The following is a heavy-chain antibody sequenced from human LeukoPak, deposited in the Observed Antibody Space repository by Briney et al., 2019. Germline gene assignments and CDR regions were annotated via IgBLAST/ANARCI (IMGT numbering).Heavy chain of an antibody. CDR2: ISSSSSYI. V-gene: IGHV3-21*01. CDR1: GFTFSSYS. Sequence: GGSLRLSCAASGFTFSSYSMNWVRQAPGKGLEWVSSISSSSSYIYYADSVKGRFTISRDNAKNSLYLQMNSLRAEDTAVYYCARASVEYYYDSSGYYFDPWGQGTLVTVSP. D-gene: IGHD3-22*01. J-gene: IGHJ5*02. CDR3: ARASVEYYYDSSGYYFDP.